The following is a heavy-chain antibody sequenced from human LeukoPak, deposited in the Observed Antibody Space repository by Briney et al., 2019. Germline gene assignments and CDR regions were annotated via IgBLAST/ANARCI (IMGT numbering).Heavy chain of an antibody. J-gene: IGHJ3*02. D-gene: IGHD3-22*01. V-gene: IGHV1-8*01. CDR1: GYTFSSYD. Sequence: ASVKVSCKASGYTFSSYDINWVRQAAGQGVEWMGWMNPKSGNTGYGQKFQGRVTMTRNTSIGTAYMELSSLRSDDTAVYYCARDAPYYDSSGAFDIWGQGTMVTVSS. CDR3: ARDAPYYDSSGAFDI. CDR2: MNPKSGNT.